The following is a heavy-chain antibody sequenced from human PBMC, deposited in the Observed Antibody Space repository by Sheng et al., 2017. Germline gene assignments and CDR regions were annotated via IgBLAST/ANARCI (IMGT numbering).Heavy chain of an antibody. Sequence: WMHWVRQVPGEPLVWVSRINPDGRTTNYADSVKGRFTVSRDNARNTLYLQMNSLREEDTAVYYCARGRDCGDRSNCYGLPYYGMDVWDQGP. V-gene: IGHV3-74*01. CDR1: W. J-gene: IGHJ6*02. D-gene: IGHD2-21*01. CDR2: INPDGRTT. CDR3: ARGRDCGDRSNCYGLPYYGMDV.